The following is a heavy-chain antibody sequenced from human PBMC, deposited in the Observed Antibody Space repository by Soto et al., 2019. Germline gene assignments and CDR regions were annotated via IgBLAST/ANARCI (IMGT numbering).Heavy chain of an antibody. J-gene: IGHJ4*02. CDR3: AKRRGAGGHFDY. Sequence: SLRLSCAASRFTFSSYAMGWVRQGPGKGLEWVAVVGVGGSTHYADSVRGRFTISRDNSKNTLSLQMNSLTAEDTAVYFCAKRRGAGGHFDYWGQGALVTVSS. V-gene: IGHV3-23*01. CDR2: VGVGGST. CDR1: RFTFSSYA. D-gene: IGHD2-15*01.